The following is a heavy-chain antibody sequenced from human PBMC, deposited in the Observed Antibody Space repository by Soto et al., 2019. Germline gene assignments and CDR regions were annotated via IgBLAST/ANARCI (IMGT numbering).Heavy chain of an antibody. D-gene: IGHD3-10*01. CDR1: GFTFSDYW. Sequence: EVQLVESGGGLVQPGGSLRLSCAASGFTFSDYWMSWVRKAPGKGLECVANIKRGGSEKYYVDPVKGRFTISRDNAQTSLYLQMNSLRAEDPAVYYCATSMGRGGNDYWGQGPLVTVSS. V-gene: IGHV3-7*05. J-gene: IGHJ4*02. CDR2: IKRGGSEK. CDR3: ATSMGRGGNDY.